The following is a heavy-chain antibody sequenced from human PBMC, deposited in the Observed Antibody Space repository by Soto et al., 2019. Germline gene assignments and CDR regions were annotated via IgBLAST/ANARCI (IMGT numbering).Heavy chain of an antibody. V-gene: IGHV1-69*10. Sequence: ASVKVSCKASGGTFSSYAISWVRQAPGQGLEWMGGIIPILGIANYAQKFQGRVTITADKSTSTAYMELSSLRSEDTAVYYCARGAFPVTGNLRGDWYFDLWGRGTLVTVSS. CDR2: IIPILGIA. CDR3: ARGAFPVTGNLRGDWYFDL. D-gene: IGHD7-27*01. CDR1: GGTFSSYA. J-gene: IGHJ2*01.